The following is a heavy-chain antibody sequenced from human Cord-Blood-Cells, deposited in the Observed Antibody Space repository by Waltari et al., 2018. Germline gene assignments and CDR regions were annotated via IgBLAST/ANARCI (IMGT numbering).Heavy chain of an antibody. J-gene: IGHJ4*02. V-gene: IGHV3-21*01. CDR2: ISSSSSSI. D-gene: IGHD2-15*01. CDR3: ARGALGGGAPFYFDY. Sequence: EAQLVESGGGLVKPGGSLRLSCAASGFTSRSYSMNWVRQAPGKGLEWVSSISSSSSSIDYADSVKGRFTISRDNAKNSLYLQRNSLRAEDTAVYYCARGALGGGAPFYFDYWGQGTLVTVSS. CDR1: GFTSRSYS.